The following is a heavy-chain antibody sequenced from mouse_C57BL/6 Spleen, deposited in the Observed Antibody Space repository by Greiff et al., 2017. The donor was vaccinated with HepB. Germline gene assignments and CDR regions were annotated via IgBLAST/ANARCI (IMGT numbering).Heavy chain of an antibody. V-gene: IGHV1-7*01. J-gene: IGHJ4*01. D-gene: IGHD2-4*01. CDR3: ARYDYDGYYAIDY. CDR1: GYTFTSYW. CDR2: INPSSGYT. Sequence: VQLQQSGAELAKPGASVKLSCKASGYTFTSYWMHWVNQRPGQGLEWIGYINPSSGYTKYNQKFKDKATLIADKSSSTADMQLSSLTYEDSSVYYCARYDYDGYYAIDYWGQGTSVTVSS.